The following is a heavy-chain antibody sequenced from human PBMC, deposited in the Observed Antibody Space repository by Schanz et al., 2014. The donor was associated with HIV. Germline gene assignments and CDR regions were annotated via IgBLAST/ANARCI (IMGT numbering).Heavy chain of an antibody. CDR1: GFSFSNFG. V-gene: IGHV3-30*18. D-gene: IGHD3-22*01. Sequence: QVQLVESGGGVVQPGRSLRLSCAASGFSFSNFGMHWVRQAPGKGLEWVAVISHDGRNKYYADSVKGRLTISRDNSKNTLYLQMTTLRIDDTAVYYCAKPEYDSRGNSQSHFDYWGQGTLVTVSS. CDR3: AKPEYDSRGNSQSHFDY. CDR2: ISHDGRNK. J-gene: IGHJ4*02.